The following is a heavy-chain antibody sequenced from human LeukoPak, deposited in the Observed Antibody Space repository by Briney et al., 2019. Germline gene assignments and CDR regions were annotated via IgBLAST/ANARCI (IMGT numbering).Heavy chain of an antibody. J-gene: IGHJ4*02. CDR3: AKTQGFFDH. V-gene: IGHV3-23*01. CDR2: ISDGGDTT. Sequence: MSFALHAPAKKKKWVTGISDGGDTTYDAGSVKGRFTVSRDNSKNILYLQMNSLRAEDTAIYYCAKTQGFFDHWGQGSLVTVSS.